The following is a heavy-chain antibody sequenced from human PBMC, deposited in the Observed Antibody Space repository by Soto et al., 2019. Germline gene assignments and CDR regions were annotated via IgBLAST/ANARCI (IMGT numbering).Heavy chain of an antibody. CDR3: ANPYGSGRYYNSYPLVY. CDR2: IISDGSKK. Sequence: PGGSLRLSCTASGLTFSNYGIHWVRQAPGKGLEWVAVIISDGSKKYYADSVKGRFTISRDNSGNTVYLQMNSLRAEDTAVYYCANPYGSGRYYNSYPLVYWGQGTLVTVSS. J-gene: IGHJ4*02. V-gene: IGHV3-30*18. CDR1: GLTFSNYG. D-gene: IGHD3-10*01.